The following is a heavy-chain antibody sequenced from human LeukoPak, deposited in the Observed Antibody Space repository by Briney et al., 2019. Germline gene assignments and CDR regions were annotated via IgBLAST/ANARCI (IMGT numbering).Heavy chain of an antibody. Sequence: GGSLRLSCAASGFTSMNAWMSWVRQAPGKGLEWVSAISGSGGSTYYADSVKGRFTISRDNSKNTLYLQMNSLRAEDTAVYYCAKDKYYYDSSGYRYYFDYWGQGTLVSVSS. CDR3: AKDKYYYDSSGYRYYFDY. CDR2: ISGSGGST. CDR1: GFTSMNAW. J-gene: IGHJ4*02. D-gene: IGHD3-22*01. V-gene: IGHV3-23*01.